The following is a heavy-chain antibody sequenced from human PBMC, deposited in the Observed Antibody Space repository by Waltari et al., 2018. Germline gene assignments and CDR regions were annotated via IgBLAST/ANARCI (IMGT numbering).Heavy chain of an antibody. CDR3: ARGLAPFFDY. CDR1: GGSFSAYY. D-gene: IGHD3-3*02. Sequence: QVQLQQWGAGLLKPSETLSLTCAVYGGSFSAYYWSWIRQPPGKGLEWIGEINHSGSTNYNPSLKSRVTISGDTSKNQFSLKLSSVTAADTAVYYCARGLAPFFDYWGQGTLVTVSS. CDR2: INHSGST. V-gene: IGHV4-34*01. J-gene: IGHJ4*02.